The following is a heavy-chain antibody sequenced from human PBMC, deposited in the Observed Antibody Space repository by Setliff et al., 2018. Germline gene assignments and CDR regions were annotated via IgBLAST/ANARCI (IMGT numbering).Heavy chain of an antibody. CDR3: AGQGPIFGSGLIPGFDQ. CDR1: GFTFSRYG. V-gene: IGHV3-23*01. J-gene: IGHJ4*02. Sequence: PGGSLRLSCAASGFTFSRYGMYWVRQAPGKGLEWVSTVSVSGDNTYYTDSVKGRFTTSRDNSKNTVSLQMSSLRAEDTAIYFCAGQGPIFGSGLIPGFDQWGQGTMVTVSS. D-gene: IGHD3-3*01. CDR2: VSVSGDNT.